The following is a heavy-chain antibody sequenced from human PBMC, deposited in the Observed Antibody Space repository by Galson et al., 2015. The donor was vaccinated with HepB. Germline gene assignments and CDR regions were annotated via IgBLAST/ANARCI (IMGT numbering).Heavy chain of an antibody. V-gene: IGHV3-20*04. CDR2: INWNGGST. CDR3: ARDGSGSYYTLDRFDP. J-gene: IGHJ5*02. Sequence: SLRLSCAASGFTFDDYGMSWVRQAPGKGLEWVSGINWNGGSTGYADSVKGRFTISRDNAKNSLYLQMNSLRAEDTALYYCARDGSGSYYTLDRFDPWGQGTLVTVSS. D-gene: IGHD3-10*01. CDR1: GFTFDDYG.